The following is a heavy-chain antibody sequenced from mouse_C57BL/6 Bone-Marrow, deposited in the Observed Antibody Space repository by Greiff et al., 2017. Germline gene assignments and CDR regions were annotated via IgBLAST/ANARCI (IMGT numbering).Heavy chain of an antibody. J-gene: IGHJ3*01. D-gene: IGHD1-1*01. V-gene: IGHV5-6*01. CDR2: ISSGGSYT. CDR3: ARLGYYYGSSLAY. CDR1: GFTFSSYG. Sequence: EVQGVESGGDLVKPGGSLKLSCAASGFTFSSYGMSWVRQTPDKRLEWVATISSGGSYTSYPDSVKGRFTISRDNAKNTLYLQMSSLKSEDTAMYYCARLGYYYGSSLAYWGQGTLVTVSA.